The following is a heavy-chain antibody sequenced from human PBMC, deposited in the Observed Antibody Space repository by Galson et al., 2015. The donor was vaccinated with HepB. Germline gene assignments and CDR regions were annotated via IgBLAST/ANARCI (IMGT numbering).Heavy chain of an antibody. Sequence: ETLSLTCAVYGGSFSGYYWSWIRQPPGKGLEWIGEINHSGSTNYNPSLKSRVTISVGTSKNQFSLKLSSVTAADTAVYYCARGGYCSSTSCFAKIYYYYYGMDVWGQGTTVTVSS. D-gene: IGHD2-2*01. V-gene: IGHV4-34*01. CDR2: INHSGST. CDR3: ARGGYCSSTSCFAKIYYYYYGMDV. J-gene: IGHJ6*02. CDR1: GGSFSGYY.